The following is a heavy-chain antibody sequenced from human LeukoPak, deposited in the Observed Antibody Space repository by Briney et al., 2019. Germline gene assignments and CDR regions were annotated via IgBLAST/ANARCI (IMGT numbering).Heavy chain of an antibody. J-gene: IGHJ4*02. CDR3: ARGGSRSGWSYYFDY. D-gene: IGHD6-19*01. CDR2: ISSSSSYI. Sequence: GGSLRLSCAASGFTFSSYSMNWVRQAPGKGLEWVSSISSSSSYIYYADSVKGRFTISRDNAKNSLYLQMNSLRAEDTAVYYCARGGSRSGWSYYFDYWGQGTLVTVSS. CDR1: GFTFSSYS. V-gene: IGHV3-21*01.